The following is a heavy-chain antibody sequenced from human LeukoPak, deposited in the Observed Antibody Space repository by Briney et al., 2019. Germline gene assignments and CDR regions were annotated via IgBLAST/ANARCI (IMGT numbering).Heavy chain of an antibody. V-gene: IGHV1-2*02. Sequence: GASVKVSCKASGYTFTSYGISWVRQAPGQGLEWMGWINPNSGGTNYAQKFQGRVTMTRDTSISTAYMELSRLRSDDTAVYYCASFIGSGWYGFDYWGQGTLVTVSS. CDR1: GYTFTSYG. CDR3: ASFIGSGWYGFDY. D-gene: IGHD6-19*01. J-gene: IGHJ4*02. CDR2: INPNSGGT.